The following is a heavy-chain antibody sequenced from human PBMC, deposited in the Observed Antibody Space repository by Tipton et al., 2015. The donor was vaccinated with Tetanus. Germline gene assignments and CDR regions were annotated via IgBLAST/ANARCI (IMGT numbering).Heavy chain of an antibody. J-gene: IGHJ4*02. Sequence: AVSGFTFSSYWMSWVRQAPGKGLEWVANIKQDGSEKYYVDSVKGRFTISRDNAKNSLYLQMNSLRAEDTAVYYCAREQRSTWNTNWGQGTLVTVSS. CDR3: AREQRSTWNTN. CDR2: IKQDGSEK. CDR1: GFTFSSYW. V-gene: IGHV3-7*01. D-gene: IGHD6-13*01.